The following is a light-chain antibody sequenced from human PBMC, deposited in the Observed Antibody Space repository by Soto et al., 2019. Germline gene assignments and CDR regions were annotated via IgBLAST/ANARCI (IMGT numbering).Light chain of an antibody. J-gene: IGKJ1*01. CDR1: HSVSRN. Sequence: EIVMTKAPAALSVSPXXXAXXSCRASHSVSRNFGWYQQRRGQAPRLLIYGASNRATGIPDRSSGSGSGTDFTLTISRQAAEDFAVYCCQQYVRSGTFGQGTKVDIK. CDR2: GAS. CDR3: QQYVRSGT. V-gene: IGKV3-20*01.